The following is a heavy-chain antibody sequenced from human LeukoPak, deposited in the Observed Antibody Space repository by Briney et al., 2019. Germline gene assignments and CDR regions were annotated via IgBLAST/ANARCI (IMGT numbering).Heavy chain of an antibody. CDR1: GFTFSNYW. J-gene: IGHJ4*02. Sequence: GGSLRLSCAASGFTFSNYWMSWVRQAPGKGLDWVANMKQDGSEIHYVDSVKGRFTISRDNAKNSLYLQMNSLRVEDTAVYYCAREMGSGYPHFDYWGQGTLVTVSS. CDR2: MKQDGSEI. D-gene: IGHD3-3*01. CDR3: AREMGSGYPHFDY. V-gene: IGHV3-7*01.